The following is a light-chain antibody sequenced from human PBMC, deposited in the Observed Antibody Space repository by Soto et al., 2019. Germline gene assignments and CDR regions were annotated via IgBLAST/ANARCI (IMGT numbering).Light chain of an antibody. CDR1: TSDVCGYNS. J-gene: IGLJ1*01. Sequence: QSALTQPPSASVSPGQSVTISCTGTTSDVCGYNSVTCYQHQPGKAPKLLFYEFTKRPSGVPDRFSGSKSGNTASLTVSSLQSEDEADYYCSSYACSNNFYVLISRTKGTVL. V-gene: IGLV2-8*01. CDR3: SSYACSNNFYV. CDR2: EFT.